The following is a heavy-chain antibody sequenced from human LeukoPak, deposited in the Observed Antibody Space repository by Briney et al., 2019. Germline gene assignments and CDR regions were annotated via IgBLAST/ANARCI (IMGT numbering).Heavy chain of an antibody. D-gene: IGHD5-24*01. CDR3: AKSGYNRFDY. CDR2: ISGSGSGGST. CDR1: GFTFSSSA. V-gene: IGHV3-23*01. J-gene: IGHJ4*02. Sequence: GGSLSLSCPASGFTFSSSAMSWVGQAPGKGLGGVSSISGSGSGGSTYYADSVKGRFTISRDNSKNTLYLQMNSLRAEDTAVYYCAKSGYNRFDYWGQGTLVTVSS.